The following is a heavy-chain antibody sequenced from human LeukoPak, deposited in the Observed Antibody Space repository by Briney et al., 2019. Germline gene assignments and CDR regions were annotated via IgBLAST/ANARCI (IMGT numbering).Heavy chain of an antibody. CDR2: ISYDGSNK. CDR3: ARGMYSGSYTGYFDY. Sequence: GGSLRLSCAASGFTFSSYAIHWVRQAPGKGLEWVAVISYDGSNKYYADSVKGRFTISRDNSKSTLYLQMNSLRAEDTAVYYCARGMYSGSYTGYFDYWGQGTLVTVSS. V-gene: IGHV3-30-3*01. J-gene: IGHJ4*02. CDR1: GFTFSSYA. D-gene: IGHD1-26*01.